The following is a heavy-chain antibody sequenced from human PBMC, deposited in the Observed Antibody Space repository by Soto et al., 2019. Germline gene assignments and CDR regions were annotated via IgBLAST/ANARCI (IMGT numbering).Heavy chain of an antibody. CDR3: AKDSEMITFGGVIAIPDY. Sequence: GGSLRLSCAASGFTFSSYAMSWVRQAPGKGLEWVSAISGSGGSTYYADSVKGRFTISRDNSKNTLCLQMNSLRAEDTAVYYCAKDSEMITFGGVIAIPDYWGQGTLVTVSS. D-gene: IGHD3-16*02. CDR2: ISGSGGST. J-gene: IGHJ4*02. CDR1: GFTFSSYA. V-gene: IGHV3-23*01.